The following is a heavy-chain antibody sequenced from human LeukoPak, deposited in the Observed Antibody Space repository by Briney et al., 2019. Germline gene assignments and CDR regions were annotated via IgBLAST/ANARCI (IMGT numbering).Heavy chain of an antibody. CDR3: ARVEGVVVPAAIVGWFDP. J-gene: IGHJ5*02. Sequence: PGGALRLSCAASGFTFSSYWMSWVRQAPGKGLEGVANIKQDGSEKYYVDSVKGRFTISRDNAKNSLYLQMNSLRAEDTAVYYCARVEGVVVPAAIVGWFDPWGQGTLVTVSS. V-gene: IGHV3-7*01. CDR2: IKQDGSEK. CDR1: GFTFSSYW. D-gene: IGHD2-2*02.